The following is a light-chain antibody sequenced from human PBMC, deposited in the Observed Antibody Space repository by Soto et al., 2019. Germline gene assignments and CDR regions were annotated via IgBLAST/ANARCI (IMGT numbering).Light chain of an antibody. V-gene: IGKV3-15*01. J-gene: IGKJ5*01. CDR1: QSVSDN. CDR2: GAS. Sequence: EIGMTQSPDTLSVSPGERATLSCRASQSVSDNLAWYQQKPGQPPRLLIYGASTRATGVPSRFSGSGSGRDFTLTISRLQSEDFAVYSCQHCNDWSAFGQGTRLEIK. CDR3: QHCNDWSA.